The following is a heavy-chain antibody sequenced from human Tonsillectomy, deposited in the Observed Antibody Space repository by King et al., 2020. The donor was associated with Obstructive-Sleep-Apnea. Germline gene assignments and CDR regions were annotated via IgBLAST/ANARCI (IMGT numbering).Heavy chain of an antibody. J-gene: IGHJ4*02. V-gene: IGHV1-18*01. CDR1: GYTFNKDL. Sequence: QLVQSGAEVKKPGASVEVSCKAAGYTFNKDLVSWVRQAPGQGLEWMGWISSYNGNADYAQKFQGRVTMTTDTSTSTAYMELRSLRSDDTAVYYCARVRRIEGGGLSLDYWGQGTLVTVSS. CDR3: ARVRRIEGGGLSLDY. CDR2: ISSYNGNA. D-gene: IGHD6-13*01.